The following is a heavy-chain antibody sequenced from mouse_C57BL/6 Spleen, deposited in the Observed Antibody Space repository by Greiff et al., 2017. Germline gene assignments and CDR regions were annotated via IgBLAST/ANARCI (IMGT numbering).Heavy chain of an antibody. J-gene: IGHJ3*01. D-gene: IGHD4-1*01. Sequence: EVQVVESEGGLVQPGSSMKLSCTASGFTFSDYYMAWVRQVPEKGLEWVANINSDGSSTYYLDSFKSRFIISRDNAKNMLYLQMSRLKSEDTATYYCARESGTSEFAYWGQGTLVTVSA. CDR2: INSDGSST. V-gene: IGHV5-16*01. CDR3: ARESGTSEFAY. CDR1: GFTFSDYY.